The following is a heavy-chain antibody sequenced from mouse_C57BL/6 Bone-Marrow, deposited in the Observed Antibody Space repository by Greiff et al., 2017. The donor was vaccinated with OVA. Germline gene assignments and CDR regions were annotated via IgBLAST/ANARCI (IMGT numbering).Heavy chain of an antibody. CDR3: ASPYYYGSSSHWYFDV. V-gene: IGHV1-55*01. CDR1: GYTFTSYW. D-gene: IGHD1-1*01. Sequence: VQLQQPGAELVKPGASVKMSCKASGYTFTSYWITWVKQRPGQGLEWIGDIYPGSGSTNYNEKFKSKATLTVDTSSSTAYMQLSSLTSEDSAVYYCASPYYYGSSSHWYFDVWGTGTTVTVSS. CDR2: IYPGSGST. J-gene: IGHJ1*03.